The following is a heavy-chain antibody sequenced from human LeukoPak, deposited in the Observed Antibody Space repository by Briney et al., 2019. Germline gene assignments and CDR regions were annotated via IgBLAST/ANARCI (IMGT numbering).Heavy chain of an antibody. CDR1: GFTFSSYS. J-gene: IGHJ4*02. CDR3: ARMGAAGSGYYFDSQIIDY. D-gene: IGHD3-22*01. CDR2: ISSSSSTI. V-gene: IGHV3-48*01. Sequence: GGSLRLSCAASGFTFSSYSMNWVRQAPGKGLEWVSYISSSSSTIYYADSVKGRFTISRDNAKNSLYLQMNSLRAEDTAVYYCARMGAAGSGYYFDSQIIDYWGQGTPVTVSS.